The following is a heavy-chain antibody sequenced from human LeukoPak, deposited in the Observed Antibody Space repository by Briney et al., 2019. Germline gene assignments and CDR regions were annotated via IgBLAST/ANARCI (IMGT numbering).Heavy chain of an antibody. V-gene: IGHV4-59*01. Sequence: SEILSLTCTVSGGSIRSYYWSWIRQPPGKGLEWIGYIYYSGSTKYNPSLESRVTISIDTSKNLLSLKLTSVTAADTAVYYCARYDTVGYYYAFDYWGQGTLVTVSS. D-gene: IGHD3-22*01. CDR1: GGSIRSYY. J-gene: IGHJ4*02. CDR2: IYYSGST. CDR3: ARYDTVGYYYAFDY.